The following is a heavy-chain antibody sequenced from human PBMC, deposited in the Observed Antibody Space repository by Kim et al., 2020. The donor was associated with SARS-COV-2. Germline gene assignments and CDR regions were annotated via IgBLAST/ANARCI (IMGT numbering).Heavy chain of an antibody. CDR3: ARRRDYGDYLDDAFDI. J-gene: IGHJ3*02. D-gene: IGHD4-17*01. Sequence: LKSRVTISVDTSKNQFSLKLSSVTAADTAVYYCARRRDYGDYLDDAFDIWGQGTMVTVSS. V-gene: IGHV4-59*01.